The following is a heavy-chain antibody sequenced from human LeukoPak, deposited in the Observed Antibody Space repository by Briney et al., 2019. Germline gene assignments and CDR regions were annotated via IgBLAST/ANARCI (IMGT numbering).Heavy chain of an antibody. CDR2: ISWNSGSI. CDR1: GFTFDVYA. J-gene: IGHJ4*02. D-gene: IGHD2-2*01. V-gene: IGHV3-9*03. CDR3: AKDHCSSTSCYADY. Sequence: PGGSLRLSCAASGFTFDVYAMHWVRQAPGKGLEWVSGISWNSGSIGYADSVKGRFTISRDNAKNSLYLQMNSLRAEDMALYYCAKDHCSSTSCYADYWGQGTLVTVSS.